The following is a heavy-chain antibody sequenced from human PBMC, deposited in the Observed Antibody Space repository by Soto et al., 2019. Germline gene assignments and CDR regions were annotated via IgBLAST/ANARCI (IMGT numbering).Heavy chain of an antibody. CDR1: GFTFSSYG. CDR2: IWYDGSNK. D-gene: IGHD1-1*01. J-gene: IGHJ5*02. Sequence: GGSLRLSCAASGFTFSSYGMHWVRQAPGKGLEWVAVIWYDGSNKYYADSVKGRFTISRDNSKNTLYLQMNSLRAEDTAVYYCERQLMRNWFDPWGQGTLVTVSS. CDR3: ERQLMRNWFDP. V-gene: IGHV3-33*01.